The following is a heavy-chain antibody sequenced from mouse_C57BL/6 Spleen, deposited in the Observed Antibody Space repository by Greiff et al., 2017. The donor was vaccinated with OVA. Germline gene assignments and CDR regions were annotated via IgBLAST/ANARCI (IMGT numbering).Heavy chain of an antibody. D-gene: IGHD2-4*01. J-gene: IGHJ2*01. CDR1: GFNFNDYN. CDR2: INPKDGDT. Sequence: EVKLMESGAELVRPGASVKLSCTASGFNFNDYNMHWVKQRPEKGLEWIGRINPKDGDTEYDPKFQGKATMTADKSSNTAYLQLSSLTSEDTAVYYCTTSMITYYFDYWGQGTTLTVSS. V-gene: IGHV14-1*01. CDR3: TTSMITYYFDY.